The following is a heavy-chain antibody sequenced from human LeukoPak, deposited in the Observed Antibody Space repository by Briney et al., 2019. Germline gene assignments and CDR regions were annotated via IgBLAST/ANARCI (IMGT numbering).Heavy chain of an antibody. J-gene: IGHJ4*02. V-gene: IGHV3-21*01. CDR1: GFTFNIYS. D-gene: IGHD5-18*01. CDR3: ARDRRHSHSGFDY. Sequence: PGGSLRLSCSASGFTFNIYSLNWVRQAPGKGLEWVSSITSTSTYIYYADSVKGRFTISRDNAQNSLYLQMNSLRAEDTAAYYCARDRRHSHSGFDYWGQGTLVTVSS. CDR2: ITSTSTYI.